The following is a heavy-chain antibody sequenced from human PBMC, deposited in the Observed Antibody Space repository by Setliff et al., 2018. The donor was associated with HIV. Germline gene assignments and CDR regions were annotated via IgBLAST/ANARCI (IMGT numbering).Heavy chain of an antibody. D-gene: IGHD5-12*01. CDR2: IYYSGST. J-gene: IGHJ3*02. V-gene: IGHV4-59*01. CDR3: ARAEMATIVAFDI. CDR1: DGSFSSDY. Sequence: PSETLSLTCTVSDGSFSSDYWTWIRQTPGKGLEWIGYIYYSGSTKYNPSLTSRVTISVDTSKNHSSLKLTSVTAADTAVYYCARAEMATIVAFDIWGQGTMVTVS.